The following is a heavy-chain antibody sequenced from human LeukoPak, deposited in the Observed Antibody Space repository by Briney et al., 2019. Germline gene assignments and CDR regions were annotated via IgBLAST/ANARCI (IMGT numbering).Heavy chain of an antibody. CDR1: GGTFSSYA. D-gene: IGHD3-3*01. Sequence: SVKVSCKASGGTFSSYAISWVRQAPGQGLEWMGGIIPIFGTANYAQKFQGRVTITADKSTSTAYMELSSLRSEDTAVYYCAIHVLRFLEWLFWGQGTLVTVSS. J-gene: IGHJ4*02. CDR2: IIPIFGTA. V-gene: IGHV1-69*06. CDR3: AIHVLRFLEWLF.